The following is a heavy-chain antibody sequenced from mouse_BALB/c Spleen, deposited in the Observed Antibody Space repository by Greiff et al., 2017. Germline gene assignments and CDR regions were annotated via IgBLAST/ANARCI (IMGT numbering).Heavy chain of an antibody. D-gene: IGHD2-1*01. J-gene: IGHJ3*01. CDR3: ARNYGNWAWFAY. CDR2: IWSGGST. CDR1: GFSLTSYG. V-gene: IGHV2-2*02. Sequence: VQGVESGPGLVQPSQSLSITCTVSGFSLTSYGVHWVRQSPGKGLEWLGVIWSGGSTDYNAAFISRLSISKDNSKSQVFFKMNSLQANDTAIYYCARNYGNWAWFAYWGQGTLVTVSA.